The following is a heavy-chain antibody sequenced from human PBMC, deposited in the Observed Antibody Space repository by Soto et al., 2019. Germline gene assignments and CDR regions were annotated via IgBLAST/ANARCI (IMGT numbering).Heavy chain of an antibody. J-gene: IGHJ6*02. CDR3: ARGGSSGYYYYGMDV. CDR1: GFTVSSNY. Sequence: LRLSCAASGFTVSSNYMSWVRQAPGKGLEWVSVIYSGGSTYYADSVKGRFTISRDNSKNTLYLQMNSLRAEDTAVYYCARGGSSGYYYYGMDVWGQGTTVTVSS. CDR2: IYSGGST. D-gene: IGHD3-22*01. V-gene: IGHV3-53*01.